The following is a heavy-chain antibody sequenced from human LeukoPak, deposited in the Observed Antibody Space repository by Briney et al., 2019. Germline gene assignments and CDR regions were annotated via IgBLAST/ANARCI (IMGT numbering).Heavy chain of an antibody. V-gene: IGHV3-49*03. Sequence: GRSLRLSCTASGFTFGDYAMSWFRQAPGKGLEWVGFIRSKAYGGTTEYAASVKGRFTISRDDSKSIAYLQMNSLKTEDTAVYYCTRADDYVWGSYRRLSGYFDYWGQGTLVTVSS. CDR2: IRSKAYGGTT. D-gene: IGHD3-16*02. J-gene: IGHJ4*02. CDR3: TRADDYVWGSYRRLSGYFDY. CDR1: GFTFGDYA.